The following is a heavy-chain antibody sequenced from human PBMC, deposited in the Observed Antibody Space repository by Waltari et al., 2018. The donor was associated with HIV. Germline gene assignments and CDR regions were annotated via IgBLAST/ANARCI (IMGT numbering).Heavy chain of an antibody. CDR2: IKQDGSEK. CDR1: GFTFSSYW. CDR3: ARDQRSLLWFGELLFLVYFDY. J-gene: IGHJ4*02. V-gene: IGHV3-7*01. D-gene: IGHD3-10*01. Sequence: EVQLVESGGGLVQPGGSLRLSCAASGFTFSSYWMSWVRQAPGTGLEWVANIKQDGSEKYYVDSVKGRFTISRDNAKNSLYLQMNSLRAEDTAVYYCARDQRSLLWFGELLFLVYFDYWGQGTLVTVSS.